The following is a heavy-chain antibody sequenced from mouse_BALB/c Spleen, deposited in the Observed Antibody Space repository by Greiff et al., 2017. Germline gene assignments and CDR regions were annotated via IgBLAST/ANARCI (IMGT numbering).Heavy chain of an antibody. CDR2: IWSGGST. Sequence: QVQLKESGPGLVQPSQSLSITCTVSGFSLTSYGVHWVRQSPGKGLEWLGVIWSGGSTDYNAAFISRLSISKDNSKSQVFFKMNSLQANDTAIYYCARNFYDYNWYFDVWGAGTTVTVSS. J-gene: IGHJ1*01. CDR1: GFSLTSYG. V-gene: IGHV2-2*02. D-gene: IGHD2-4*01. CDR3: ARNFYDYNWYFDV.